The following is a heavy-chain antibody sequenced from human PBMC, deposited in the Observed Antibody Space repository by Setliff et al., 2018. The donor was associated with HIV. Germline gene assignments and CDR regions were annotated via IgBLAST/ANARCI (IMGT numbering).Heavy chain of an antibody. CDR2: ISTSNGNT. Sequence: ASAKVSCKTSGYTFNTYGLSWVRQAPGQGLEWMGWISTSNGNTKYAQMCQGRVTITADESTYTAYMELSSLRSEDTAVYYCARVRRGSSWTLTTLRTFDYWGQGTLVTVSS. J-gene: IGHJ4*02. V-gene: IGHV1-18*01. CDR3: ARVRRGSSWTLTTLRTFDY. D-gene: IGHD4-17*01. CDR1: GYTFNTYG.